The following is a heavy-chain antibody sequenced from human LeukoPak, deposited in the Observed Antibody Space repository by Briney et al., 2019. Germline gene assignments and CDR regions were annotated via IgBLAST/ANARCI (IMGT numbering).Heavy chain of an antibody. CDR2: IIPIFGTA. Sequence: SVKVSCKASGGTFSSYAISWVRQGPGQGLEWMGRIIPIFGTANYAQKFQGRVTITTDESTSTAYMELSSLRSEDTAVYYCARGKYSGWSIFPDSWGQGTLVTVSS. CDR3: ARGKYSGWSIFPDS. V-gene: IGHV1-69*05. J-gene: IGHJ4*02. CDR1: GGTFSSYA. D-gene: IGHD6-19*01.